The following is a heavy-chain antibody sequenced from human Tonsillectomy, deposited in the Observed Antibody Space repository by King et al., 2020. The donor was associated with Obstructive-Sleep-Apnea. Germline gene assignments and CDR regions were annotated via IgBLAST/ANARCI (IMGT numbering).Heavy chain of an antibody. J-gene: IGHJ3*02. CDR3: ARQQRNAAGTDYPDAGLDI. CDR2: IYPGDSDT. Sequence: QLVQSGVEAKKPGESVRVSCTSSGFSFTKHWIAWVRQMPGKGLEWMGIIYPGDSDTRYSPTFQGQVTFSVDRSTNTAYLRWTFLRVSDTAIFYCARQQRNAAGTDYPDAGLDIWGQGTMVIASS. CDR1: GFSFTKHW. D-gene: IGHD3-10*01. V-gene: IGHV5-51*01.